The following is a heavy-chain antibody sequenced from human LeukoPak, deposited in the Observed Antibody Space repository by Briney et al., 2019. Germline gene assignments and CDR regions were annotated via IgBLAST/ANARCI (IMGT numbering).Heavy chain of an antibody. J-gene: IGHJ4*02. Sequence: PSETLSPSCTVAYGSISSSGYYWGWIRQPPGKGLEWIGSKYYSGSTQYNPSLKSRVTISVDTSKNPFFLKLSSVTAADTAVYYCATSPQYGGYWGQGTLVTVSS. V-gene: IGHV4-39*01. CDR3: ATSPQYGGY. D-gene: IGHD4-23*01. CDR2: KYYSGST. CDR1: YGSISSSGYY.